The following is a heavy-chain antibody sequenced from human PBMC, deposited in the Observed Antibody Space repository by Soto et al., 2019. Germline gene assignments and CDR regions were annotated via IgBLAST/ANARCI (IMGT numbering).Heavy chain of an antibody. V-gene: IGHV3-43*01. Sequence: EVQLVESGGVVVQPGGSLRLSCAASGFTFDDYTMHWVRQAPGKGLEWVSLISWDGGSTYYVDSVKGRFTMSRDNSKNSLYLQMNSLRTEDTALYYCAKGAEEAVAGIFDYWGQGTLVTVSS. J-gene: IGHJ4*02. CDR1: GFTFDDYT. D-gene: IGHD6-19*01. CDR3: AKGAEEAVAGIFDY. CDR2: ISWDGGST.